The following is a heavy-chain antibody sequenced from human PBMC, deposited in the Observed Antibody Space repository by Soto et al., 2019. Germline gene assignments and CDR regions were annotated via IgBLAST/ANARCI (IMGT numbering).Heavy chain of an antibody. CDR1: TTTFSSSG. CDR3: AKDGPHFDVDV. J-gene: IGHJ6*02. Sequence: GGSLRLSCAASTTTFSSSGWHWVRQAPGRGLEWVAFHSNDGITKTYGDSVKGRLTISRDNSEKMVFLQMNSLRSDDTAIYYCAKDGPHFDVDVWGQGTTVTAP. V-gene: IGHV3-30*02. D-gene: IGHD3-9*01. CDR2: HSNDGITK.